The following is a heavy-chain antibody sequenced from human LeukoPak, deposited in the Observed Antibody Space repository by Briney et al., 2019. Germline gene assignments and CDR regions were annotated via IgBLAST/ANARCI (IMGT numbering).Heavy chain of an antibody. J-gene: IGHJ6*03. CDR3: ARDGVFRFEVGDVYYYYMDV. CDR1: GYIFTGYY. CDR2: INPNSGDT. Sequence: ASVKVSCKASGYIFTGYYIHWVRQAPGQGLEWMGWINPNSGDTKYAQKFQGRVTMTRDTSNNTVYMDLTRLIFDDTAMYYCARDGVFRFEVGDVYYYYMDVWGKGTTVIISS. V-gene: IGHV1-2*02. D-gene: IGHD2-21*02.